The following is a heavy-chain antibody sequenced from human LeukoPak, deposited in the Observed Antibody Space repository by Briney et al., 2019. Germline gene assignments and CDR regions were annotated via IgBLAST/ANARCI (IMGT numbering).Heavy chain of an antibody. D-gene: IGHD5-24*01. CDR1: GYTFSSYY. V-gene: IGHV1-46*01. CDR3: ARVPGDGYNFSFDY. CDR2: INPTGGGT. Sequence: ASVKVSCKASGYTFSSYYMHWVRQASGQGLEWMGIINPTGGGTNYAQKFQGRVTMTRDTSTSTVYMELSSLRSEDTAVYYCARVPGDGYNFSFDYWGQGTLVTVSS. J-gene: IGHJ4*02.